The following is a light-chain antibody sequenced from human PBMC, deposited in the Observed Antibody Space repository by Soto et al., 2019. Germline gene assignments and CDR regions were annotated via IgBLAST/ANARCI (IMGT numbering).Light chain of an antibody. CDR2: DVS. CDR3: SSYRASSTTHYV. Sequence: QSALTQPASVSGSPGQSITISCTGTSSDVGGYNYVSWYQQHPGKAPKLMIYDVSNRPSGVSNRFSGSKSGNTASLTISGLRAEDEAEYYCSSYRASSTTHYVFGTGTKLTVL. V-gene: IGLV2-14*03. J-gene: IGLJ1*01. CDR1: SSDVGGYNY.